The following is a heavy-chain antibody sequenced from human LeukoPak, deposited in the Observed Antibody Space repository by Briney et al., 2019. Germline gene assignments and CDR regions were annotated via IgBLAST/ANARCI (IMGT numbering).Heavy chain of an antibody. CDR2: ISSSSSYI. Sequence: GGSLRLSCAASGFTFSSYSMNWVRQAPGKGLEWVSSISSSSSYIYYADSVKGRFTISRDNAKNSLYLQMNSLRAEDTAVYYCARDGETITMIVGDAFDIWGQGTMVTVSS. J-gene: IGHJ3*02. CDR1: GFTFSSYS. CDR3: ARDGETITMIVGDAFDI. V-gene: IGHV3-21*01. D-gene: IGHD3-22*01.